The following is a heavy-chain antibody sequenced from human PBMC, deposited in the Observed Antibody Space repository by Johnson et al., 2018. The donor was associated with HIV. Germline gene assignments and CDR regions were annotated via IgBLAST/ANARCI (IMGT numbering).Heavy chain of an antibody. J-gene: IGHJ3*01. CDR1: GFTFSDYY. Sequence: QEKLVESGGGLVKPGGSLRLSCAASGFTFSDYYMSWIRQAPGKGLEWVSYISRSGSTIYYADSVKGRITISRDNAKKSLYLQMNSLRAEDTAIYYCEGYCSGGACYSGVSAFDVWGHGTMVTVSS. CDR3: EGYCSGGACYSGVSAFDV. V-gene: IGHV3-11*01. CDR2: ISRSGSTI. D-gene: IGHD2-15*01.